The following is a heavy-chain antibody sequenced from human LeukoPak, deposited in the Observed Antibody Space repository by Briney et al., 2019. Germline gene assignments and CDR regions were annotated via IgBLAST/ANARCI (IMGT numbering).Heavy chain of an antibody. CDR1: GYTFTGYY. V-gene: IGHV1-2*02. D-gene: IGHD5-18*01. J-gene: IGHJ4*02. CDR3: ARAPVLDTAMAPWGY. Sequence: ASVKVSCKASGYTFTGYYMHWVRQAPGQGLEWMGWINPNSGGTNYAQKFQGRVTMTRDTSISTAYMELSRLGSDDTAVYYCARAPVLDTAMAPWGYWGQGTLVTVSS. CDR2: INPNSGGT.